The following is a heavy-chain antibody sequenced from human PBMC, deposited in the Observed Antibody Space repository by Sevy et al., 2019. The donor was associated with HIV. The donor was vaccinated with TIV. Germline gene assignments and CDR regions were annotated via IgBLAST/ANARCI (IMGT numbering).Heavy chain of an antibody. J-gene: IGHJ6*02. V-gene: IGHV4-61*01. CDR2: IYYNVGI. Sequence: SETLSLTCTVSGGSVSSDTYYWTWIRQPPGKGLEFIGYIYYNVGINYNPSLKSRVTISVDTSKNQFSLKVTSVTAADTAFYYCTRVGGLTDYGMDVWGQGTTVTVSS. D-gene: IGHD1-26*01. CDR3: TRVGGLTDYGMDV. CDR1: GGSVSSDTYY.